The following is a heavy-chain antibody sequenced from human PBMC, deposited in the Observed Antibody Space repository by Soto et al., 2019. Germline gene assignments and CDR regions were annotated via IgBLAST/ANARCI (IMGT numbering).Heavy chain of an antibody. D-gene: IGHD3-3*01. J-gene: IGHJ4*02. CDR3: AHRVLRTVFGLVTTTAIYFDF. CDR1: GFSLTTSGVG. V-gene: IGHV2-5*02. Sequence: QITLNESGPTVVRPTETLTLTCRFSGFSLTTSGVGVGWIRQSPGKAPEWLARIYWDDDKRYSASLKSRLTITKDTSKNQVALTVSDLDPTDTATYYCAHRVLRTVFGLVTTTAIYFDFWGQGTPVAVSS. CDR2: IYWDDDK.